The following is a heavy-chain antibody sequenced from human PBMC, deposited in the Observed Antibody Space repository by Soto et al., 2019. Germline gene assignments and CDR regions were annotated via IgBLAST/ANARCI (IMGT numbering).Heavy chain of an antibody. CDR2: INWNSDTI. V-gene: IGHV3-9*01. Sequence: GGSLRLSCAASGFTFDDYAMHWVRQAPGKGLEWVSGINWNSDTIGYADSVKGRFTVSRDNAKGSLLLQMSSLRAEDTAVYFCAMSNSNDLYYHFESWGQGTQVTVSS. CDR3: AMSNSNDLYYHFES. D-gene: IGHD3-22*01. J-gene: IGHJ4*02. CDR1: GFTFDDYA.